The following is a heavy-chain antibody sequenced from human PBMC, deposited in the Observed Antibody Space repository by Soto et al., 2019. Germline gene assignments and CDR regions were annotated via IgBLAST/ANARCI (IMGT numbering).Heavy chain of an antibody. CDR3: ASGIAAAGFPYYGMDV. V-gene: IGHV1-18*01. CDR1: GYTFTSYG. CDR2: ISAYNGNT. J-gene: IGHJ6*02. Sequence: ASVKVSCKASGYTFTSYGISWVRQAPGQGLEWMGWISAYNGNTNYAQKLQGRVTMTTDTSTSTAYMELRSLRSDDTAVYYCASGIAAAGFPYYGMDVWGQGTTVTVSS. D-gene: IGHD6-13*01.